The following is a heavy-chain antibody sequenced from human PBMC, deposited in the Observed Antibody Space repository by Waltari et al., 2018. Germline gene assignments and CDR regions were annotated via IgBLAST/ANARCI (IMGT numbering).Heavy chain of an antibody. Sequence: QVQLVESGGGVVQPGRSLRLYCAASGFNFSSPGMHWVRQAPGKGLEWVAVISYDGSNKYYADSVKGRFTISRDNSKNTLYLQMNSLRAEDTAVYYCAKGTYLDYWGQGTLVTVSS. CDR2: ISYDGSNK. CDR3: AKGTYLDY. CDR1: GFNFSSPG. V-gene: IGHV3-30*18. J-gene: IGHJ4*02.